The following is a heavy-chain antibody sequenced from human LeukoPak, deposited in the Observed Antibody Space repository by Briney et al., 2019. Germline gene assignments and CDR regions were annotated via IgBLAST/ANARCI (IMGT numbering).Heavy chain of an antibody. Sequence: ASVKVSCKASGYTFTSYGISWVRQAPGQGLEWMGWISAYNGNTNYAQKLQGRVTMTTDTSTSTAYMELSSLRSEDTAVYYCARDPPVEDGDGIDFDWLLPFDPWGQGTLVTVSS. D-gene: IGHD3-9*01. V-gene: IGHV1-18*01. CDR2: ISAYNGNT. J-gene: IGHJ5*02. CDR1: GYTFTSYG. CDR3: ARDPPVEDGDGIDFDWLLPFDP.